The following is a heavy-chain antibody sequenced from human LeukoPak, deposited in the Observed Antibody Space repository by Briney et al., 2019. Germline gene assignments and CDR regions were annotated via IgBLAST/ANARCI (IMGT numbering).Heavy chain of an antibody. J-gene: IGHJ4*02. D-gene: IGHD6-13*01. CDR1: GFTFKNYW. CDR3: AKTAGIAAAADFDY. Sequence: WGSQSLSCAASGFTFKNYWMSWVRQAPGKGLEWVANIKQDGSEKYYVDSVKGRFTISRDNAENSVYLQMNSLRAEDTAVYYCAKTAGIAAAADFDYWGQGTLVTVSS. V-gene: IGHV3-7*03. CDR2: IKQDGSEK.